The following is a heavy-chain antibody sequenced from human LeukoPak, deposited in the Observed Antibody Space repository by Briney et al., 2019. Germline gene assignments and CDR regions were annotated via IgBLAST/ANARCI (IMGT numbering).Heavy chain of an antibody. CDR2: IYHSGST. V-gene: IGHV4-4*02. J-gene: IGHJ4*02. CDR1: GGSISSSNW. CDR3: ARGYSSGWYVEDY. Sequence: SETLSLTCAVSGGSISSSNWWSCVRQPPGKGLAWIGEIYHSGSTNYNPSLKSRVTMSVDTSKNQFSLKLSSVTAADTAVYYCARGYSSGWYVEDYWGQGTLVTVSS. D-gene: IGHD6-19*01.